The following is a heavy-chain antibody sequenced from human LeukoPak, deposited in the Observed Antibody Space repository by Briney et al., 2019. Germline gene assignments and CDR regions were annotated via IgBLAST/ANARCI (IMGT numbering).Heavy chain of an antibody. D-gene: IGHD3-3*01. CDR2: IKSKTDGGTT. J-gene: IGHJ4*02. CDR1: GFTFSNAW. CDR3: TTGSTRPAYYDFWSGYSELYYFDY. V-gene: IGHV3-15*01. Sequence: PGGSLRLSCAASGFTFSNAWMSWVRQAPGKGLEWVGRIKSKTDGGTTDYAAPVKGRFTISRDDSKNTLYLQMNSLKTEDTAMYYCTTGSTRPAYYDFWSGYSELYYFDYWGQGTLVTVSS.